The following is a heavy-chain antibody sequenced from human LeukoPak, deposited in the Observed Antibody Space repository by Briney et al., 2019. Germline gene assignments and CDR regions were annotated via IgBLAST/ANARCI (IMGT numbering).Heavy chain of an antibody. V-gene: IGHV3-48*03. Sequence: PGGSLRLSCAASGFTFSNCEMNWVRQAPGKGLEWVSYINTAGSTIYYADSVKGRFTISRDNSKNSLYLQMSSLRAEDTAVYYCARDAPGTVTNDYWGQGTLVTVSS. CDR3: ARDAPGTVTNDY. CDR2: INTAGSTI. J-gene: IGHJ4*02. D-gene: IGHD4-17*01. CDR1: GFTFSNCE.